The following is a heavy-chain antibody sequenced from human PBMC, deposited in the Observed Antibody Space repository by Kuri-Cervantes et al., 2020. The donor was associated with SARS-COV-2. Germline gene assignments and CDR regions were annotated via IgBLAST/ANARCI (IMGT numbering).Heavy chain of an antibody. CDR3: AKGLGYCSSTSCRYYYYYYGMDV. Sequence: LSLSCAASGFSLSDYYMSCVRQAPGKGLEWVSAISGSGGSTYYADSVKGRFTISRDNSKNTLYLQMNSLRAEDTAVYYCAKGLGYCSSTSCRYYYYYYGMDVWGQGTTVTGSS. J-gene: IGHJ6*01. V-gene: IGHV3-23*01. D-gene: IGHD2-2*01. CDR1: GFSLSDYY. CDR2: ISGSGGST.